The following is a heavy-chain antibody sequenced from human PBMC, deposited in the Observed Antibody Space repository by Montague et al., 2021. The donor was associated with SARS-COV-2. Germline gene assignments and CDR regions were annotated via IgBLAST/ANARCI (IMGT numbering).Heavy chain of an antibody. V-gene: IGHV3-21*01. J-gene: IGHJ6*02. CDR2: ISSSSSYI. CDR3: ARDLAGYYGSGSYGGMDV. CDR1: GFTFSSYS. Sequence: SLRLSCAASGFTFSSYSMNWVRQAPGKGLEWVSSISSSSSYIYYADSVKGRFTISRDNAKNSLYLQMNSLRAEDTAVYYCARDLAGYYGSGSYGGMDVWGQGTTVTVSS. D-gene: IGHD3-10*01.